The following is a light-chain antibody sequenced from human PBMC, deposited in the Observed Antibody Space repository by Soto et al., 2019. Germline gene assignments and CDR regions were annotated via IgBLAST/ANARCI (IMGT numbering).Light chain of an antibody. Sequence: IRMSHSGSAVSASVGNRVSITCRASQSVSNWLAWYQQKRGKAPKLLIYEASSLKSGVPSRFSGSASGTEFTLTVSSLQAEDFATYYCQHSDSISGTFGQGTKVDIK. CDR1: QSVSNW. V-gene: IGKV1-5*03. CDR3: QHSDSISGT. CDR2: EAS. J-gene: IGKJ1*01.